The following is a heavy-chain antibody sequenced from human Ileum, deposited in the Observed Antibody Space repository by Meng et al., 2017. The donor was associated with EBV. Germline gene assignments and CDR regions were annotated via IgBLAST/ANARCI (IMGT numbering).Heavy chain of an antibody. V-gene: IGHV2-5*02. Sequence: QITLKESGPTLVKPTQTLSLTCTFSWFSLNTGGMAVRWIRQPPGKALEWLALIYWDDDNRYSPSLKTRLTITKDTSKNQVVLTMTNMGPVDTATYYCARRSFAAGSPDYWGQGTLVTVSS. CDR3: ARRSFAAGSPDY. CDR1: WFSLNTGGMA. D-gene: IGHD3-10*01. J-gene: IGHJ4*02. CDR2: IYWDDDN.